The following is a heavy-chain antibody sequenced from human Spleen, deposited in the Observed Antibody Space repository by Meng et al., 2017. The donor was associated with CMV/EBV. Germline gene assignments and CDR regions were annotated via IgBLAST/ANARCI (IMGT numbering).Heavy chain of an antibody. CDR2: INHSGST. D-gene: IGHD1-26*01. CDR3: ARGSYGPNNWFDP. CDR1: GGSFSGYY. V-gene: IGHV4-34*01. Sequence: SETLSLTCAVYGGSFSGYYWSWIRQPPGKGLEWIGEINHSGSTNYNPSLKSRVTISLDTSKNQFSLKLSSMTAADTAVHYCARGSYGPNNWFDPWGQGTLVTVS. J-gene: IGHJ5*02.